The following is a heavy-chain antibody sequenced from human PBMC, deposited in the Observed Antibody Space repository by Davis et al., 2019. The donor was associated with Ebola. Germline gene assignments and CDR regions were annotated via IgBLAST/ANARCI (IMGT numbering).Heavy chain of an antibody. CDR2: INPHNGNT. J-gene: IGHJ4*02. V-gene: IGHV1-18*04. Sequence: ASVKVSCKASGYTFPNYGITWVRQAPGQGLEWMGWINPHNGNTNYAQNVQGRVTMTTDTSTSTAYMEVGSLRSDDTAVYFCARAQFPTTSDHWGQGTLVTVSS. CDR3: ARAQFPTTSDH. D-gene: IGHD1-1*01. CDR1: GYTFPNYG.